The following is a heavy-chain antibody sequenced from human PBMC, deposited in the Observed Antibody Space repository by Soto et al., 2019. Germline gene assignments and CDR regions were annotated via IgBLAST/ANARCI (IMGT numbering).Heavy chain of an antibody. V-gene: IGHV1-69*06. Sequence: QVQLVQSGAEVKKPGSSVKVSCKASGGTFSSFAINWVRQAPGQGLEWMGTIIPIFGPTKYALKFQDRVTITADKSTSTAYMELSSLRSEDTAVYYCARIDYSNLDDYYYYGMDVWCQGTTVIVSS. CDR1: GGTFSSFA. D-gene: IGHD4-4*01. J-gene: IGHJ6*02. CDR3: ARIDYSNLDDYYYYGMDV. CDR2: IIPIFGPT.